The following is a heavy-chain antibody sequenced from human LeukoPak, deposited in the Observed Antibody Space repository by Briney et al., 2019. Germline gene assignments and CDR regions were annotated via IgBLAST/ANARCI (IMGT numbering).Heavy chain of an antibody. CDR2: IYNSGST. CDR1: GGSISSGGYY. D-gene: IGHD3-22*01. Sequence: SETLSLTCTVSGGSISSGGYYWSWIRQHPGKGLEWIGYIYNSGSTYYNPSLKSRVTISVDTSKNQFSLKLSSVTAADTAVYYCARVEIYYDSSGYYGNYYFDYWGQGTLVTVSS. CDR3: ARVEIYYDSSGYYGNYYFDY. V-gene: IGHV4-31*03. J-gene: IGHJ4*02.